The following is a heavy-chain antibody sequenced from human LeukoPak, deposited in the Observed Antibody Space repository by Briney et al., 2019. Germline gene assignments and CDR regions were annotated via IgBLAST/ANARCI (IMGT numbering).Heavy chain of an antibody. J-gene: IGHJ4*02. CDR2: IYSGGMT. Sequence: SETLSLTCTASGGSVSSAYWSWIRQPPGKGLEWVGFIYSGGMTAYNPSLASRVTISVDTSKNQFSLKLSSVTAADTAVYYCARLIGDLPGWGQGTLVTVSS. D-gene: IGHD3-10*01. V-gene: IGHV4-4*09. CDR1: GGSVSSAY. CDR3: ARLIGDLPG.